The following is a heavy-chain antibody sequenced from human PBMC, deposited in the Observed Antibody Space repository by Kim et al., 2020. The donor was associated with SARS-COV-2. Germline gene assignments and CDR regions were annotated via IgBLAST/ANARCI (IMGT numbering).Heavy chain of an antibody. Sequence: SETLSLTCAVYGGSFSGYYWSWIRQPPGKGLEWIGEINHSGSTNYNPSLKSRVTISVDTSKNQFSLKLSSETAADTAVYYCARAMVQGVIPSYYYYYYM. CDR1: GGSFSGYY. J-gene: IGHJ6*03. CDR3: ARAMVQGVIPSYYYYYYM. V-gene: IGHV4-34*01. CDR2: INHSGST. D-gene: IGHD3-10*01.